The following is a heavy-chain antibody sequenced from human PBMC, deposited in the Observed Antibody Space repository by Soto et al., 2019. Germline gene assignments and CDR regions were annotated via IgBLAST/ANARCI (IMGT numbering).Heavy chain of an antibody. CDR2: ISGSGGST. CDR3: AKENTYYDFWSGYEPYYYYYYMDV. D-gene: IGHD3-3*01. Sequence: GGSLRLSCAASGFTFSSYAMSWVRQAPGKGLEWVSAISGSGGSTYYADSVKGRFTISRDNSKNTLYLQMNSLRAEDTAVYYCAKENTYYDFWSGYEPYYYYYYMDVWGKGTTVTVSS. J-gene: IGHJ6*03. CDR1: GFTFSSYA. V-gene: IGHV3-23*01.